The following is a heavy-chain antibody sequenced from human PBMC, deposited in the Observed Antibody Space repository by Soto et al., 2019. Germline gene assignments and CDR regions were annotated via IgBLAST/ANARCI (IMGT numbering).Heavy chain of an antibody. CDR3: ARAVGATFILRSYYFDY. Sequence: GASVKVSCKASGYTFTSYYMHWVRQAPGQGLEWMGIINPSGGSTSYAQKFQGRVTMTRDTSTSTVYMELSSLRSEDTAVYYCARAVGATFILRSYYFDYWGQGTLVTVSS. J-gene: IGHJ4*02. CDR1: GYTFTSYY. V-gene: IGHV1-46*01. CDR2: INPSGGST. D-gene: IGHD1-26*01.